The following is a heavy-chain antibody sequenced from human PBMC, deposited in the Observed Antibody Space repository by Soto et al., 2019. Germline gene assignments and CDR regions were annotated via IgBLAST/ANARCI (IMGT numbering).Heavy chain of an antibody. CDR3: AVAAVREIMAQESSGMAV. J-gene: IGHJ6*02. V-gene: IGHV1-69*01. CDR2: IMPTVDSA. CDR1: GGTLSDYA. D-gene: IGHD3-10*01. Sequence: QVQLVQSGAEVKTPGSSVKVSCKASGGTLSDYAISWVRQAPGQGLEWMGGIMPTVDSANYAQNFQGRLTISADESTSTAKLALSSLRSDDTAVYYCAVAAVREIMAQESSGMAVWGQGTTVIVSS.